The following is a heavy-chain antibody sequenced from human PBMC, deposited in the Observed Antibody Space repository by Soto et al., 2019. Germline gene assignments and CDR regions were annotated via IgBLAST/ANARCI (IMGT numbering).Heavy chain of an antibody. Sequence: QITLEESGPTLVKPTQTLTLTCTFSGFALSTNGANVGWIRQPPGKALEWLALIYWDDEKRYNPSLKTRLSITQDTSKNQVVLTITNMDPVDTATYYCAHRLTTRPYSFDYWGQRTLVTVSS. CDR3: AHRLTTRPYSFDY. CDR1: GFALSTNGAN. V-gene: IGHV2-5*02. CDR2: IYWDDEK. D-gene: IGHD1-1*01. J-gene: IGHJ4*02.